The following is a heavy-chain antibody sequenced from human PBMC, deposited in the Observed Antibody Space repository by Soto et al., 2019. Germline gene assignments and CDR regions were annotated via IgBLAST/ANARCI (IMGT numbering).Heavy chain of an antibody. D-gene: IGHD3-10*01. CDR1: GFTFSNAW. CDR2: IKSKTDGGTT. CDR3: TTGYGSGSYRYYYYYYYMDV. J-gene: IGHJ6*03. V-gene: IGHV3-15*01. Sequence: GGSLRLSCAASGFTFSNAWMSWVRQAPGKGLEWVGRIKSKTDGGTTDYAAPVKGRFTISRGDSKNTLYLQMNSLKTEDTAVYYCTTGYGSGSYRYYYYYYYMDVWGKGTTVTVSS.